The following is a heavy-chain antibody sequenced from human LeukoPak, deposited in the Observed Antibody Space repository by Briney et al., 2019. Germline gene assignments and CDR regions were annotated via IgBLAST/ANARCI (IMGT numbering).Heavy chain of an antibody. CDR3: ARDRGYDPHYYFDY. CDR2: IWYDGNKK. V-gene: IGHV3-33*08. CDR1: GFTFSSYA. Sequence: GGSLRLSCVVSGFTFSSYAMHWVRQAPGKGLEWVALIWYDGNKKYFEDSVKGRFTISRDNSKNTLYLQMNSLRAEDTAVYYCARDRGYDPHYYFDYWGQGTLVTVSS. D-gene: IGHD5-12*01. J-gene: IGHJ4*02.